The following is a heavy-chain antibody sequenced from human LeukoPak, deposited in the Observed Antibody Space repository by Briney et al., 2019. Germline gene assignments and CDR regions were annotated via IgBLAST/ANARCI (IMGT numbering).Heavy chain of an antibody. CDR1: GGSISSYY. J-gene: IGHJ4*02. CDR2: IYYSGST. V-gene: IGHV4-59*08. D-gene: IGHD3-16*01. Sequence: PSETLSLTCTVSGGSISSYYWSWIRQPPGKGLEWIGYIYYSGSTNYNPSLKSRVTISVDTSKNQFSLKLSSVTAADTAVYYCARRGVMAARLFDYWGQGTLVTVSS. CDR3: ARRGVMAARLFDY.